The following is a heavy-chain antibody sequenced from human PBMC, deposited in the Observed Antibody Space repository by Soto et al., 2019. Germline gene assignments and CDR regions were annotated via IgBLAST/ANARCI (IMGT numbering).Heavy chain of an antibody. J-gene: IGHJ4*02. Sequence: PGGSLRLSCATSGFTFSDHYMDWIRQAPGKGLEWVGRSRNKAKSFTTDYAASVKGRFTISRDDSKNSLYLQLNSLKTEDTAVYYCAHYSLGDRDYWGQGTLVTVS. V-gene: IGHV3-72*01. D-gene: IGHD2-15*01. CDR2: SRNKAKSFTT. CDR1: GFTFSDHY. CDR3: AHYSLGDRDY.